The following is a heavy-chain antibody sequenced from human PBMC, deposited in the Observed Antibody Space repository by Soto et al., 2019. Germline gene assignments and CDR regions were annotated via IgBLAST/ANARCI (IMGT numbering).Heavy chain of an antibody. CDR2: MNPNAGST. V-gene: IGHV1-8*01. CDR3: ARAYYDILTGPGWFDP. J-gene: IGHJ5*02. D-gene: IGHD3-9*01. CDR1: GFTFTSYD. Sequence: ASVKVSCKASGFTFTSYDISWVRQAPGQGLEWMGWMNPNAGSTGYALKFQGRVTMTRDTSTSTVYMELSSLRSEDTAVYYCARAYYDILTGPGWFDPWGQGTLVTVSS.